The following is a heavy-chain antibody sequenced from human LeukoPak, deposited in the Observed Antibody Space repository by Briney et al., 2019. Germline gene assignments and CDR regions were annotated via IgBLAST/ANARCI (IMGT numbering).Heavy chain of an antibody. V-gene: IGHV3-15*01. CDR1: GFTFSNAW. J-gene: IGHJ4*02. D-gene: IGHD6-13*01. CDR3: TTDLASSSCYRPGY. Sequence: GGSLRLSCAASGFTFSNAWMSWVRQAPGKGLEWVGRIKSKTDGGTTDYAAPVKGRFSISRDDSINTVNLQMNSLKNEDTAVYYCTTDLASSSCYRPGYWGQGTLVTVSS. CDR2: IKSKTDGGTT.